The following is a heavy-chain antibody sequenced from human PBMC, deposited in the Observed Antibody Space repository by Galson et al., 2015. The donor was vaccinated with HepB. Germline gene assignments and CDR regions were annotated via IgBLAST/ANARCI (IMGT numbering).Heavy chain of an antibody. Sequence: SLRLSCAASGFTFSNAWMSWVRQAPGKGLEWVGRIKSKTDGGTTDYAAPVKGRFTISRDDSKNTLYLQMNSLKTEDTAVYYCTTDAAGVAYNWNRRPYYYYYGMDVWGQGTTVTVSS. D-gene: IGHD1-20*01. V-gene: IGHV3-15*01. CDR1: GFTFSNAW. CDR2: IKSKTDGGTT. CDR3: TTDAAGVAYNWNRRPYYYYYGMDV. J-gene: IGHJ6*02.